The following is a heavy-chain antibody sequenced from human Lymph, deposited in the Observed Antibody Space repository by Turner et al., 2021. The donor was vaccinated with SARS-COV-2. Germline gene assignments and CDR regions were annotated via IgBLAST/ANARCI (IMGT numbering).Heavy chain of an antibody. Sequence: EVQLVEPGGGLVQPGGSLRLSCAASGFTFSYAWMSWVRQAPGKGLEWVGRIKSKTDDGTTDYAAPVKGRFTISRNDSKNTLYLQMNSLKTEDTAVYYCTTGWFTGTYGDYFDYWGQGTLVTVSS. CDR3: TTGWFTGTYGDYFDY. V-gene: IGHV3-15*01. CDR2: IKSKTDDGTT. D-gene: IGHD1-7*01. J-gene: IGHJ4*02. CDR1: GFTFSYAW.